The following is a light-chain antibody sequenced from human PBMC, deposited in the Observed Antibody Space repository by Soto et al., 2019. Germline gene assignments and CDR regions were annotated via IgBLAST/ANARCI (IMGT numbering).Light chain of an antibody. CDR3: MQALQTPWT. Sequence: DIVMTQSPLSLPVTPGEPASISCRSSQSLLHSNGYNYLDWNLQKPGQSPQLLIYLGSNRASGVPDRFSGSASGTDFTLKITRVEAEDVGVYYCMQALQTPWTFGQGTKVE. J-gene: IGKJ1*01. CDR1: QSLLHSNGYNY. CDR2: LGS. V-gene: IGKV2-28*01.